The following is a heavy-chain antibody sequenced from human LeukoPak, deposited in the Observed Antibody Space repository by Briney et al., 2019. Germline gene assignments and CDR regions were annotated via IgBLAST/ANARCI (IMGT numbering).Heavy chain of an antibody. Sequence: PGGSLRLSCAASGFTFSSDNMNWVRQAPGKGLEWASSISSSSTYIYYADSVKGRFTISRDNAKNSLYLQMNSLRAEDTAVYFCARDYYDILTGYYTPDYWGQGTLVTVSS. J-gene: IGHJ4*02. D-gene: IGHD3-9*01. CDR2: ISSSSTYI. CDR3: ARDYYDILTGYYTPDY. CDR1: GFTFSSDN. V-gene: IGHV3-21*01.